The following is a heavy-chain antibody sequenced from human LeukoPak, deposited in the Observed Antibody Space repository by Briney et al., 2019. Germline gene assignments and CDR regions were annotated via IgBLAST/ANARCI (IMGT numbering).Heavy chain of an antibody. CDR1: GFTFSIYA. CDR2: ITSRGEST. J-gene: IGHJ4*02. D-gene: IGHD3-22*01. CDR3: ARDRPNYYGSDGHYYRRDGDY. Sequence: GGSLRLSCAASGFTFSIYAMSWVRQAPGKGLQWVSSITSRGESTWYVDSVKGRITITRDNSENTLYLQMHSLRAEDTAVYYCARDRPNYYGSDGHYYRRDGDYWGRGTLVSVSS. V-gene: IGHV3-23*01.